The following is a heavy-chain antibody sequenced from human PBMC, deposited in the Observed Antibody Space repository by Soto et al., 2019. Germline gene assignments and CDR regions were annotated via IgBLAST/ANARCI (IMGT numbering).Heavy chain of an antibody. J-gene: IGHJ4*02. CDR3: ARDLPYGDYEIGFDY. D-gene: IGHD4-17*01. CDR2: ISSSGSTI. V-gene: IGHV3-11*01. CDR1: GFTFSDYY. Sequence: PGGSLRLSCAASGFTFSDYYMSWIRQAPGKGPEWVSYISSSGSTIYYADSVKGRFTISRDNAKNSLYLQMNSLRAEDTAVYYCARDLPYGDYEIGFDYWGQGTLVTVSS.